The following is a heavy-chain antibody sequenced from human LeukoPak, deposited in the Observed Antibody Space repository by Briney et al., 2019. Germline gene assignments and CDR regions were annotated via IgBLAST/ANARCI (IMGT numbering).Heavy chain of an antibody. D-gene: IGHD5-12*01. V-gene: IGHV3-74*01. CDR1: GFTFRSYW. CDR2: INSDGSDT. J-gene: IGHJ6*03. Sequence: GGSLRLSCAASGFTFRSYWMHWVRQAPGKGLVWVSRINSDGSDTSYADSVKGRFTISRDNAKNTVYLQMNSLRAEDTAMYYCARERAYSGYDGSRLSPHMEEWGEGTTVTISS. CDR3: ARERAYSGYDGSRLSPHMEE.